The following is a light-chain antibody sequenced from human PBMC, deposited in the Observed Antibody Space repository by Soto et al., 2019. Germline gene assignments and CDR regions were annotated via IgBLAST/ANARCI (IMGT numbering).Light chain of an antibody. CDR1: QRVSSY. Sequence: EIVLTQSQATLPLSPGERATLSGRPSQRVSSYLACYQQKPGQAPRLLTYDASNRATAIPARFSGSGAGTDFTLTISSLEPEDFAVYYCQQRSNWLPLTFGGGTKVEIK. V-gene: IGKV3-11*01. J-gene: IGKJ4*01. CDR2: DAS. CDR3: QQRSNWLPLT.